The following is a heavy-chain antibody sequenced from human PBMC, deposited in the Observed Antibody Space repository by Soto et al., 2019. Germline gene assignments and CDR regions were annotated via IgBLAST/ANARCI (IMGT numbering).Heavy chain of an antibody. CDR3: ARPVSGGSRDAFDV. Sequence: GESLKISCKASGYKFTTFWLNWVRQTPGKGLEWLGSIDHTDSFNNYSPPFEGHVTISVDRSISNAYLQWNSLQASDTAIYYCARPVSGGSRDAFDVWGQGTTVTVSS. CDR1: GYKFTTFW. D-gene: IGHD2-15*01. V-gene: IGHV5-10-1*01. CDR2: IDHTDSFN. J-gene: IGHJ3*01.